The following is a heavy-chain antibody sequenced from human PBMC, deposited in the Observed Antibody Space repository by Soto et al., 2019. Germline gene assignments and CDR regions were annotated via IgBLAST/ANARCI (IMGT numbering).Heavy chain of an antibody. CDR3: ARGGGYTLDYYNMDV. V-gene: IGHV3-64*01. D-gene: IGHD5-12*01. Sequence: EVQLVESGGGLVQPGGSLRLSCAASGFTFSSYAMHWVRQAPGKGLEYGSAISSNGGSTYYANSVKGRFTISRDNSKNPLYLQMGSLRAEDMAVYYCARGGGYTLDYYNMDVWGKGTTVTVSS. CDR1: GFTFSSYA. CDR2: ISSNGGST. J-gene: IGHJ6*03.